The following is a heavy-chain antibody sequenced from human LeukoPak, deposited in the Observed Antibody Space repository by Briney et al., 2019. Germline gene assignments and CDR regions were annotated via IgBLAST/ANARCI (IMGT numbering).Heavy chain of an antibody. J-gene: IGHJ4*02. CDR2: ISSSGSTI. D-gene: IGHD6-19*01. CDR3: ASHSSGWNFDY. Sequence: GGSLRLSCAASGFTFSDYYMSWIRQAPGKGLESVSYISSSGSTIYYADSVKGRFTISRDNAKNSLYLQMNSLRAEDTAVYYCASHSSGWNFDYWGQGTLVTVSS. V-gene: IGHV3-11*01. CDR1: GFTFSDYY.